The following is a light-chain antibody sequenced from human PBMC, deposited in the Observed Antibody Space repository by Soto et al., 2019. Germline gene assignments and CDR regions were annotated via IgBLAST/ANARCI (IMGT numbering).Light chain of an antibody. V-gene: IGKV3-20*01. CDR3: QQYGSSPGT. CDR1: QSVSSSY. Sequence: EIVLTQSPGTLSLSPGERATLSCRASQSVSSSYLDWYQQKPDQAPRLLIYGASSRATGIPDRFSGSGSGTDFTLTISRLEPEDFAVYYCQQYGSSPGTFGQGTKVEI. CDR2: GAS. J-gene: IGKJ1*01.